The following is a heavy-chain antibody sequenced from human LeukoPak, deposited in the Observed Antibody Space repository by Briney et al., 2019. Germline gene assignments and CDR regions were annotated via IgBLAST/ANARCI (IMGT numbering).Heavy chain of an antibody. V-gene: IGHV3-30*18. CDR3: AKDVLGGVRFLEWLYPRNDAFDI. CDR2: ISYDGSNK. Sequence: PGGSLRLSCAASGFTFSSYGMHWVRQAPGKGLEWVAVISYDGSNKYNADSVKGRFTISRDNSKNTLYLQMNSLRAEDTAVYYCAKDVLGGVRFLEWLYPRNDAFDIWGQGTMVTVSS. CDR1: GFTFSSYG. D-gene: IGHD3-3*01. J-gene: IGHJ3*02.